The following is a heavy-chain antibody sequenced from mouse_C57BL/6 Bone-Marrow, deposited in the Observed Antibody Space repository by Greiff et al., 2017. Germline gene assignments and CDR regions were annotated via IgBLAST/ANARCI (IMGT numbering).Heavy chain of an antibody. CDR2: ISYDGSN. CDR3: AYSSSWFAY. J-gene: IGHJ3*01. V-gene: IGHV3-6*01. CDR1: GYSITSGYY. Sequence: EVQLQQSGPGFVKPSQSLSLTCSVTGYSITSGYYWNWIRQFPGNKLEWMGYISYDGSNNYNPSLKNRITITRDTSKNQFFLKLNSLTTEDTATYYCAYSSSWFAYWGQGTLVTVSA. D-gene: IGHD1-1*01.